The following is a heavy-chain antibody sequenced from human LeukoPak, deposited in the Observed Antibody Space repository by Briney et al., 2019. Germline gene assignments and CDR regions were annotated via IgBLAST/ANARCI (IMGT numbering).Heavy chain of an antibody. V-gene: IGHV4-38-2*02. CDR3: ARVQYYDRFGYYYYMDV. CDR2: ISDSGSA. CDR1: GSSMSSDYY. Sequence: PSETLSLTCTVSGSSMSSDYYWGWIRQPPGKGLEWIGSISDSGSAYYNPSLKSRVVISVDPSKKQFSLKVTSVTATDTAVYYCARVQYYDRFGYYYYMDVWGKGTTVTVSS. J-gene: IGHJ6*03. D-gene: IGHD3-22*01.